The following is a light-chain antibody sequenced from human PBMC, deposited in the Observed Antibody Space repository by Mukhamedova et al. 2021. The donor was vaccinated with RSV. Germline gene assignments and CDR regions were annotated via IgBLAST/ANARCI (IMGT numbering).Light chain of an antibody. CDR2: SVS. Sequence: TVLRPMIYSVSIQASGVPDGFSGSKSGNTASLTISGLQAEDEADYYCSSYTTSSTLPFVFGTGTKVTVL. V-gene: IGLV2-18*02. J-gene: IGLJ1*01. CDR3: SSYTTSSTLPFV.